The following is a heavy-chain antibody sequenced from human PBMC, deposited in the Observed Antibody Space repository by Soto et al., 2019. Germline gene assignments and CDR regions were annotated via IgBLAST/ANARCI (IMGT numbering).Heavy chain of an antibody. J-gene: IGHJ5*02. D-gene: IGHD2-8*01. CDR1: GFTFSEYA. CDR3: AKDLGCEWFHYNWFDP. V-gene: IGHV3-23*01. CDR2: IGTRDDI. Sequence: EGSLRLSCAASGFTFSEYAMSWVRQAPGKGLEWVSAIGTRDDIFYADSVKGRFTISRDDSKNTLYLQMNSLRAEDTALYYCAKDLGCEWFHYNWFDPWGQGTLVTVSS.